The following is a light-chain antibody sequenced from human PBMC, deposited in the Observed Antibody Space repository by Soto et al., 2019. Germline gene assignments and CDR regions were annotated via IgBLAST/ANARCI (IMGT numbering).Light chain of an antibody. J-gene: IGKJ2*01. CDR1: RFLSSSY. CDR3: QQQGT. CDR2: AAS. Sequence: EIVLTQSPGTLSLSPGERATLSCMASRFLSSSYVDWYQQKPGQAPRLLIYAASSRATGIPDRFSGSGSATEYTLTISRLEPEDSAVYYCQQQGTFGQGTKLEIK. V-gene: IGKV3-20*01.